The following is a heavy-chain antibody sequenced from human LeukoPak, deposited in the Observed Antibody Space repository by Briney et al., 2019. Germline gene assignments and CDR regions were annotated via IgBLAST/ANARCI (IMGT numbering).Heavy chain of an antibody. D-gene: IGHD6-13*01. J-gene: IGHJ4*02. Sequence: GGSLRLSCAASGFTFSSYFMSWVRQAPGKGLEWVANIKKDGSEKYYVDSVKGRFTISRDNANKTLYLQMNSVRAEETAAYYWARGSSSWYPNFDYWGQGTLVTVSS. V-gene: IGHV3-7*01. CDR1: GFTFSSYF. CDR3: ARGSSSWYPNFDY. CDR2: IKKDGSEK.